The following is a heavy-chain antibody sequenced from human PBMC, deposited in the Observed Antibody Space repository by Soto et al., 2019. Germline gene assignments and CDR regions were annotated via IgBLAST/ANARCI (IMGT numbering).Heavy chain of an antibody. D-gene: IGHD6-19*01. CDR3: ARGPGYSSGWDFDY. J-gene: IGHJ4*02. CDR1: GYSISSGYY. CDR2: IYHSGST. Sequence: SETLSLTCAVSGYSISSGYYWGWIRQPPGKGLEWIGSIYHSGSTYYNPSLKSRVTISVDTSKNQFSLKLSSVTAADTAVYYCARGPGYSSGWDFDYWGQGTLVTVSS. V-gene: IGHV4-38-2*01.